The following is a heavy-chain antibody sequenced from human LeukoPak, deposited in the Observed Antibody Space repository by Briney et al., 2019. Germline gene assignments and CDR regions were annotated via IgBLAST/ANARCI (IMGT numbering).Heavy chain of an antibody. CDR1: GFTFSTCA. J-gene: IGHJ4*02. CDR3: SKAHCSPTSSSRIDY. V-gene: IGHV3-23*01. CDR2: ISGSGGST. D-gene: IGHD2-2*01. Sequence: GGSLRLSCAASGFTFSTCAMGWVRQAPGKGLGWVSAISGSGGSTFYADSVKGRFPISRDNSKNTVYLQMSGLRAEDTALYYCSKAHCSPTSSSRIDYWGQGTLVTVSS.